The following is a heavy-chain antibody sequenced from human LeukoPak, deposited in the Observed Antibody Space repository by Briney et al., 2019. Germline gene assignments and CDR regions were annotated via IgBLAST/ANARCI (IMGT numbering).Heavy chain of an antibody. Sequence: SETLSLTCTVSGGSTSSYYWSWIRQPPGKGLEWIGYIYYSGSTNYNPSLKSRVTISVDTSKNQFSLKLSSVTAADTAVYYCARDRRGTFDIWGQGTMVTVSS. V-gene: IGHV4-59*12. J-gene: IGHJ3*02. CDR1: GGSTSSYY. CDR2: IYYSGST. CDR3: ARDRRGTFDI.